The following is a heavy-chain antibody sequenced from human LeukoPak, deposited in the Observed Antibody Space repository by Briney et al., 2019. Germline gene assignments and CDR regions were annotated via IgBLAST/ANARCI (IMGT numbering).Heavy chain of an antibody. CDR1: GYSFPTYW. Sequence: KAGESLKISCQGSGYSFPTYWIGWVCQMPGKGLEWMGVIFPADSDTRYSPSFQGQVTISADKSISTAYLQWSSLKASDTAMYYCASVYSSSSWDYWGQGTLVTVSS. CDR2: IFPADSDT. V-gene: IGHV5-51*01. D-gene: IGHD6-13*01. CDR3: ASVYSSSSWDY. J-gene: IGHJ4*02.